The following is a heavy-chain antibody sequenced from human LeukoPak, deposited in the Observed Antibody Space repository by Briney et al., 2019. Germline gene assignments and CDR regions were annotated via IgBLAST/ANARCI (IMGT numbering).Heavy chain of an antibody. V-gene: IGHV3-23*01. J-gene: IGHJ6*04. CDR3: AKRLVGPAGDV. Sequence: GGSLRLSCAASGFTFSSYAMTWVRQAPGKGLEWVSGISGSDGTTYYADFAKGRFSISRENSRDTLYLQMNSLRADDTGLYYCAKRLVGPAGDVWGKGTTVTVSS. CDR1: GFTFSSYA. D-gene: IGHD1-26*01. CDR2: ISGSDGTT.